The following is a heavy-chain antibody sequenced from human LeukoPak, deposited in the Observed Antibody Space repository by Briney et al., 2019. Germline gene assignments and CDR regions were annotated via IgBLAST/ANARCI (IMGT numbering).Heavy chain of an antibody. CDR3: ARRWELPGAYYMDV. CDR1: GFTFRSYW. CDR2: ISSDGSST. D-gene: IGHD1-26*01. V-gene: IGHV3-74*01. J-gene: IGHJ6*03. Sequence: GGSLRLSCAASGFTFRSYWMHWVRQAPGKGLVWVSRISSDGSSTIYADSVKGRFTMSRENAYNTLYLQMNSLRGEDTAVYYCARRWELPGAYYMDVWGKGTTVTVSS.